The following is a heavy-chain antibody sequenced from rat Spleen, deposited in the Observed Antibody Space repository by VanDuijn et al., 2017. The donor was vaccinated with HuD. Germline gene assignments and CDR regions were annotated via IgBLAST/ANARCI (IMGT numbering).Heavy chain of an antibody. V-gene: IGHV5-22*01. CDR2: ISYEGSST. CDR1: GFTFSDYY. D-gene: IGHD1-11*01. Sequence: EVQLMESGGGLVQPGRSLKLSCAASGFTFSDYYMAWVRQAPKKGLEWVASISYEGSSTYYGDSVKGRFTISRNNAKSTLYLQMNSLRSEDTATYYCARLTTGVDAWGKGASVTVSS. CDR3: ARLTTGVDA. J-gene: IGHJ4*01.